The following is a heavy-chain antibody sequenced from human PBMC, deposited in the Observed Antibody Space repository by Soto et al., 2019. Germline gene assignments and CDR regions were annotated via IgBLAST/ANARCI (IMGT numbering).Heavy chain of an antibody. CDR1: GFTFSSYA. CDR3: AKPVSGYLDAFDI. J-gene: IGHJ3*02. Sequence: GGSLRLSCAASGFTFSSYAMSWVRQAPGKGLEWVSAISGSGGSTYYADSMKGRFTISRDNSKNTLYLQMNSLRAEDTAVYYCAKPVSGYLDAFDIWGQGTMVTVSS. V-gene: IGHV3-23*01. D-gene: IGHD6-25*01. CDR2: ISGSGGST.